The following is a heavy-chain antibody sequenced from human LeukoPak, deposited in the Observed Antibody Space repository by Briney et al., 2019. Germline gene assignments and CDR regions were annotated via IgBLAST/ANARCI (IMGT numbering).Heavy chain of an antibody. CDR2: IIPIFGTA. D-gene: IGHD3/OR15-3a*01. V-gene: IGHV1-69*13. CDR3: ARDREGLAYFDY. CDR1: AGTFSSYA. Sequence: SVKVSCKASAGTFSSYAISWVRQAPGQGLEWMGGIIPIFGTANYAQKFQGRVTITADESTSTAYMELSSLRSEDTAVYYCARDREGLAYFDYWGQGTLVTVSS. J-gene: IGHJ4*02.